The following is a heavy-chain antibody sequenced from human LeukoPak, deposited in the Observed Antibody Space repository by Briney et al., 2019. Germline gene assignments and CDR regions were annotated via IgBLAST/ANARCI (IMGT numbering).Heavy chain of an antibody. CDR3: AKGKLGGTNPNYFDS. CDR1: GFTFSSYA. D-gene: IGHD1-26*01. CDR2: ISGSGDNT. J-gene: IGHJ4*02. Sequence: GGSLRLSCVASGFTFSSYAMNWVRQAPGKGLEWVSGISGSGDNTYYADSVKGRFTISRDNSKNTLYLQMNSLRAEDTAVYYCAKGKLGGTNPNYFDSWGQGTLVTVSS. V-gene: IGHV3-23*01.